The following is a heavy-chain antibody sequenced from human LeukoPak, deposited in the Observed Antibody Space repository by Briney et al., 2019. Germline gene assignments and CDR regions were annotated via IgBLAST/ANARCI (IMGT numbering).Heavy chain of an antibody. D-gene: IGHD1-26*01. V-gene: IGHV3-74*03. Sequence: GGSLRLSCAASGFTFSAYWMHWVRQAPGQGLVWVSRIDTVGSTTTYADSVKGRFTISRDKAKNTLHLQMSSLTAEDTGVYYCARVRSGSDDWVDPWGQGTLVTVSS. CDR1: GFTFSAYW. CDR2: IDTVGSTT. J-gene: IGHJ5*02. CDR3: ARVRSGSDDWVDP.